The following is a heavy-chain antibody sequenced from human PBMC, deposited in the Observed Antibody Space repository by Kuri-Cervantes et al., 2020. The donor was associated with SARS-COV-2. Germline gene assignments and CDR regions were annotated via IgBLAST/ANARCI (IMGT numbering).Heavy chain of an antibody. V-gene: IGHV4-34*01. CDR2: INHSGST. J-gene: IGHJ6*02. D-gene: IGHD4-17*01. CDR1: GGSFSGYY. CDR3: ARLSTVTDNYGMDV. Sequence: GSLRLSCAVYGGSFSGYYWSWIRQPPGKGLEWIGEINHSGSTNYNPSLKSRVTISVDTPKNQFSLKLSSVTAADTAVYYCARLSTVTDNYGMDVWGQGTTVTVSS.